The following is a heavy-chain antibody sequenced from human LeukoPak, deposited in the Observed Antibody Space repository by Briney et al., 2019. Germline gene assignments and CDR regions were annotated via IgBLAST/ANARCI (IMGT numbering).Heavy chain of an antibody. J-gene: IGHJ4*02. Sequence: SETLSLTCAVYGGSFSAYHWSWIRQPPGKGLEWIGEINHSGGTNYNPSLKSRVTISVDTSKNQFSLKLSSVTAADTAVYYCARLWFGNEDYWGQGTLVTVSS. CDR3: ARLWFGNEDY. CDR1: GGSFSAYH. D-gene: IGHD3-10*01. CDR2: INHSGGT. V-gene: IGHV4-34*01.